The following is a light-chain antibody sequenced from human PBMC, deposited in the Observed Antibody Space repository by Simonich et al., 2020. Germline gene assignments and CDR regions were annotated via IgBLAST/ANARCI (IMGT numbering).Light chain of an antibody. V-gene: IGKV3-15*01. Sequence: EIVMTQSPATLSVSPGERATLSCRASQSVSSNLAWYQQKPGPAPRLLIYGASTRATGIPARFSGSGSGTEFTLTISSLQSEDFAVYYCQQYNNLPPWTFGQGTKVEIK. J-gene: IGKJ1*01. CDR3: QQYNNLPPWT. CDR2: GAS. CDR1: QSVSSN.